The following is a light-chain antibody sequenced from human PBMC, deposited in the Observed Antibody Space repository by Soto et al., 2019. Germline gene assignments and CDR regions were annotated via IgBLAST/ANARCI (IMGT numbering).Light chain of an antibody. Sequence: DILMTQSPSTLSASVGDRVTITCRASQSISSWLAWYQYKSGKAPQLLIYDVSTVESGVPSRFSGSGLGTEFSLTISSLQPEDVVTYYCQEYESHLRTFGPGTKVEIK. J-gene: IGKJ1*01. CDR2: DVS. CDR3: QEYESHLRT. CDR1: QSISSW. V-gene: IGKV1-5*01.